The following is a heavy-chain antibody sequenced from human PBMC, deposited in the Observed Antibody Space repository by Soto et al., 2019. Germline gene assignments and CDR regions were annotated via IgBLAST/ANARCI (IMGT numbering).Heavy chain of an antibody. CDR2: ISGSGGST. CDR3: AKDMWFDP. CDR1: GFTFISYA. Sequence: EVLLLESGGGLVQPGGSLRLSCAASGFTFISYAMSWVRQAPGKGLEWVSAISGSGGSTYYADSVKGRFTISRDNSQNTLYLQMNSQRAEDAAVYYCAKDMWFDPWGQGTLVTVSS. V-gene: IGHV3-23*01. J-gene: IGHJ5*02.